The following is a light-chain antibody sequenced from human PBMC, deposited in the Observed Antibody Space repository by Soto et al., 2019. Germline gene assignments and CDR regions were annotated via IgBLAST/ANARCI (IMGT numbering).Light chain of an antibody. J-gene: IGKJ4*01. V-gene: IGKV3-11*01. Sequence: EVVLTQSPATLSLSPGERATLSCRASENVRTFVDWYQQKPGQAPRLLIHGASNRATGIPDRFSGSGSGTDFTLTISNLEPEDFAVYYCHQYGSSPLTFGGGTKVEI. CDR2: GAS. CDR3: HQYGSSPLT. CDR1: ENVRTF.